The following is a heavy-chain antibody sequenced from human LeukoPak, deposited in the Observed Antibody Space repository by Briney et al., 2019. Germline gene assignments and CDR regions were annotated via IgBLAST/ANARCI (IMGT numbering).Heavy chain of an antibody. D-gene: IGHD6-13*01. V-gene: IGHV3-64*01. Sequence: PGGSLRLSCAASGFTFSSYAMHWVRQALGKGLEYVSAISSNGGSTYYANSVKGRFTISRDNSKNTLYLQMGSLRAEDMAVYYCARDYEQQLVHNWFDPWGQGTLVTVSS. J-gene: IGHJ5*02. CDR2: ISSNGGST. CDR1: GFTFSSYA. CDR3: ARDYEQQLVHNWFDP.